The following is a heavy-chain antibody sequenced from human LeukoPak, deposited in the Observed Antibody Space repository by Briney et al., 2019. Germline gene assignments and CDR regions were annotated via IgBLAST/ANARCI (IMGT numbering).Heavy chain of an antibody. CDR3: ARHGPDYGDFGYWHFDL. D-gene: IGHD4-17*01. CDR1: GGSISSSSYY. J-gene: IGHJ2*01. CDR2: IYYSGST. V-gene: IGHV4-39*01. Sequence: SETLSLTCTVSGGSISSSSYYWGWIRQPPGKGLEWIGSIYYSGSTYYNPSLKSRVTISVDTSKNQFSLKLSSVTAADTAVYYCARHGPDYGDFGYWHFDLWGRGTLVTVSS.